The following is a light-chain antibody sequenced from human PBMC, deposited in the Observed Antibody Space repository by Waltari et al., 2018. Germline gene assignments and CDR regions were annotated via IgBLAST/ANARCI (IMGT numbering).Light chain of an antibody. CDR3: QSADTRSSFWV. J-gene: IGLJ3*02. CDR2: RDS. V-gene: IGLV3-25*03. CDR1: ALANEY. Sequence: SYELTQPTSVSVSPGQTARLTCSGSALANEYAFWYQQKPGQAPVLVIYRDSERPSGIPERFSGSNSGTTVTLTISGVQAEDEADYYCQSADTRSSFWVFGGGTKLTVV.